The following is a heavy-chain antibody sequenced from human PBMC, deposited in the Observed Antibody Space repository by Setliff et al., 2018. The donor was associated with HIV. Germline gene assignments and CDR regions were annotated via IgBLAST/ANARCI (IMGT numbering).Heavy chain of an antibody. CDR1: GGTSNTYA. J-gene: IGHJ4*02. Sequence: SVKVSCKASGGTSNTYAITWVRQAPGQGLEWMGGISPIFGTANYAQKFQGRVTITADESTTTTYMELNSLRSEDTAVYYCARGGLLRRTVNLLDGTVDYCDYWGQGTLVTVSS. V-gene: IGHV1-69*13. CDR2: ISPIFGTA. D-gene: IGHD2-15*01. CDR3: ARGGLLRRTVNLLDGTVDYCDY.